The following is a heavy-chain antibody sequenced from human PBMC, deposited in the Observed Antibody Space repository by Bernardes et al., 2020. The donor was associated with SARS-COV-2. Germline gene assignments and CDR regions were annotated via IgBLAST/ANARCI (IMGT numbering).Heavy chain of an antibody. CDR3: ARADMQLGYRGTDLLD. CDR2: IKQDGSEK. Sequence: GGSLRLSCAASGFTFSRYWMSWVRQPPGKGLEWVANIKQDGSEKYYVDSVKGRFTISRDNAKNSLYVQMNSLRAEDTAVYYCARADMQLGYRGTDLLDWGQGTLLTVSS. D-gene: IGHD5-12*01. J-gene: IGHJ4*02. V-gene: IGHV3-7*01. CDR1: GFTFSRYW.